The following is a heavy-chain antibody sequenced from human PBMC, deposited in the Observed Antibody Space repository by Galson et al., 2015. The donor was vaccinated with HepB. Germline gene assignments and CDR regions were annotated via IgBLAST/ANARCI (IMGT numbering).Heavy chain of an antibody. D-gene: IGHD6-13*01. CDR2: FDPEDDET. V-gene: IGHV1-24*01. Sequence: SVKVSCKVSGYTLKEPSIHWVRQAPQKGLEWVGGFDPEDDETVYARRFQGRVTMTDDTSTDTTYMELSSLRSDDTAVYYCTTDLLFSSSWSFWGQGTLVTVSS. CDR3: TTDLLFSSSWSF. CDR1: GYTLKEPS. J-gene: IGHJ4*02.